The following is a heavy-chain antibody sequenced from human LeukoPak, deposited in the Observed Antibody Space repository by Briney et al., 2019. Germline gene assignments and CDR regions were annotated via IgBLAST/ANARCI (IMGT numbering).Heavy chain of an antibody. J-gene: IGHJ4*02. CDR3: AKVSSYFYDSTVTLGDY. D-gene: IGHD3-22*01. CDR1: GFTFSSYW. Sequence: GGSLRLSCVASGFTFSSYWMHWVRQAPGKGLVWVSRINTDGSTTSYADSVKGRFTISRDNSKNTLYLQMNSLRAEDTAVYYCAKVSSYFYDSTVTLGDYWGQGTLVTVSS. V-gene: IGHV3-74*01. CDR2: INTDGSTT.